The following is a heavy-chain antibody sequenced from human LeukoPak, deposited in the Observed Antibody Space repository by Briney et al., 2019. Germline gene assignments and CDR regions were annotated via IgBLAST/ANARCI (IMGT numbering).Heavy chain of an antibody. J-gene: IGHJ3*02. V-gene: IGHV1-24*01. Sequence: GASVKVSCKVSGYTLTESSMHWVRQAPGKGLEWMGGFDPEDGETIYAQKFQGRVTMTEDTSTDTAYMELSSLRSEDTAVYYCANQLGYCSGGSCYSDAFDIWGQGTMVTVSS. CDR2: FDPEDGET. D-gene: IGHD2-15*01. CDR1: GYTLTESS. CDR3: ANQLGYCSGGSCYSDAFDI.